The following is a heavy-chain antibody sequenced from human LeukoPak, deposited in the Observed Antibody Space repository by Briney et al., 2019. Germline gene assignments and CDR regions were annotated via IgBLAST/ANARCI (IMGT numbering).Heavy chain of an antibody. D-gene: IGHD7-27*01. CDR3: ARELGLISYFDL. Sequence: GGSLRLSCAASGFTFSSYSMNWVRQAPGKGLEWVSSISSSSSYIYYADSVKGRFTISRDNAKNTLYLQMNSLRAEDTAVYYCARELGLISYFDLWGRGTLVTVSS. V-gene: IGHV3-21*01. CDR2: ISSSSSYI. J-gene: IGHJ2*01. CDR1: GFTFSSYS.